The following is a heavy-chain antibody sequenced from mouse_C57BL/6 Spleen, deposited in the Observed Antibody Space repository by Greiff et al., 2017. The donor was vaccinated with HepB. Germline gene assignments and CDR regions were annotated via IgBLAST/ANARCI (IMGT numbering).Heavy chain of an antibody. D-gene: IGHD3-2*01. CDR3: ARDRQRGFAY. CDR2: ISDGGSYT. CDR1: GFTFSSYA. V-gene: IGHV5-4*01. J-gene: IGHJ3*01. Sequence: DVMLVESGGGLVKPGGSLKLSCAASGFTFSSYAMSWVRQTPEKRLEWVATISDGGSYTYYPDNVKGRFTISRDNAKNNLYLQMSHLKSEDTAMYYCARDRQRGFAYWGQGTLVTVSA.